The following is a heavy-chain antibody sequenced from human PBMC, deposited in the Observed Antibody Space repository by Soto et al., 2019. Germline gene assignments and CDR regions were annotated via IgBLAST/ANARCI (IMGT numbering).Heavy chain of an antibody. V-gene: IGHV3-30-3*01. CDR1: GFTFSSYA. J-gene: IGHJ5*02. Sequence: GGSLRLSCAASGFTFSSYAMHWVRQAPGKGLEWVAVISYDGSNKYYADSVKGRLTISRDNTTNTLYLQMNSLRAEDMAVYYCAREGPYGWFDPWGQGTLVTVSS. CDR2: ISYDGSNK. D-gene: IGHD2-8*01. CDR3: AREGPYGWFDP.